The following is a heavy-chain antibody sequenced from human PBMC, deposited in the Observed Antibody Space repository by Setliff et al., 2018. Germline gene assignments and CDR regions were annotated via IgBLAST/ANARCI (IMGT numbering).Heavy chain of an antibody. Sequence: GGSLRLSCAAPELIFSHTWMNWVRQAPGKGLEWVDRIKGQTDGGTTDYAAPVKGRFSISRDDSKNTVYLQMNDLKTEDTGVYYCTGRTYGHQLGDYWGQGTLVTVSS. J-gene: IGHJ4*02. CDR3: TGRTYGHQLGDY. CDR2: IKGQTDGGTT. D-gene: IGHD3-10*01. V-gene: IGHV3-15*01. CDR1: ELIFSHTW.